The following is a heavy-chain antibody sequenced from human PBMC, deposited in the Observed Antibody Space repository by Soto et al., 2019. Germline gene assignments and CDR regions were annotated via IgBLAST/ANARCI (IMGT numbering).Heavy chain of an antibody. CDR1: GGSFSGYY. Sequence: QVQLQQWGAGLLKPSETLSLTCAVYGGSFSGYYWSWIRQPPGKGLEWIGEINHSVSTNYNPSLNRRVPISVDTSRNQSSLKLCSVTAADTAVYYCASVVPAPPNCVGLYYYGMDVWGQGTTVAVSS. D-gene: IGHD2-2*01. J-gene: IGHJ6*02. V-gene: IGHV4-34*01. CDR3: ASVVPAPPNCVGLYYYGMDV. CDR2: INHSVST.